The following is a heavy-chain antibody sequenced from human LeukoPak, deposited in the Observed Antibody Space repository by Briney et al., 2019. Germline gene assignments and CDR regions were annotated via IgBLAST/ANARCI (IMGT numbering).Heavy chain of an antibody. CDR1: GFTFSRFS. Sequence: GSLRLSCAASGFTFSRFSMNWVRQAPGKGLEWVSYISSGSSTIYYADSVKGRFTISRDNANNSLYLQMNSLRDEDTAVYYCARAFGYFPDYWGQGTLVTVSS. V-gene: IGHV3-48*02. D-gene: IGHD2/OR15-2a*01. CDR2: ISSGSSTI. J-gene: IGHJ4*02. CDR3: ARAFGYFPDY.